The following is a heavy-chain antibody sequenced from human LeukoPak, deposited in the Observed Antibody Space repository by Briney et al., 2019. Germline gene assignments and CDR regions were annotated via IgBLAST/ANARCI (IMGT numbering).Heavy chain of an antibody. Sequence: SETLSLTCIVSGGSISSYSCSWIRXPPGKXXEWIGYIYYGGSTNYNPSLKSRVAISVDTSKNQFSLKLSSVTPADTAVYYCASWISGNYQYFQHWGQGTLVTVSS. D-gene: IGHD1-26*01. CDR3: ASWISGNYQYFQH. CDR1: GGSISSYS. CDR2: IYYGGST. V-gene: IGHV4-59*01. J-gene: IGHJ1*01.